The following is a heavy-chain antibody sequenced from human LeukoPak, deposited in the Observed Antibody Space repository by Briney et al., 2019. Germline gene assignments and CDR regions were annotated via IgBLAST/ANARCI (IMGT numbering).Heavy chain of an antibody. CDR3: AKELYSSGWYDY. J-gene: IGHJ4*02. CDR1: GFRFRTYY. D-gene: IGHD6-19*01. CDR2: VSGSGGST. Sequence: GGSLRLSCAASGFRFRTYYMTSVRHAPGKWLGWLSAVSGSGGSTYYADSVKGRFTISRDNSKNTLYLQMNSLRAEDTAVYYCAKELYSSGWYDYWGQGTLVTVSS. V-gene: IGHV3-23*01.